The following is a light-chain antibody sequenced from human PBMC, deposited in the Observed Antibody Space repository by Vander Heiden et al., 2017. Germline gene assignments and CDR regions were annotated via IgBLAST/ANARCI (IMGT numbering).Light chain of an antibody. CDR3: QVWDSISDVGV. CDR1: SIGSKS. V-gene: IGLV3-21*02. CDR2: DNR. Sequence: SYVLTQPPSVSVAPGQTATITCGGNSIGSKSVQWSQQRPVQAPLLVVYDNRDRPSGIPERISGSNSGNTATLTISRVEAGDEADYYCQVWDSISDVGVFGGGTKLTVL. J-gene: IGLJ2*01.